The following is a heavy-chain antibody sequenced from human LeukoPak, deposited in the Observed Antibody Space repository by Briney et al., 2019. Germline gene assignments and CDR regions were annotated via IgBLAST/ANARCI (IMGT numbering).Heavy chain of an antibody. CDR3: ARAGYCSGGSCYHIDY. D-gene: IGHD2-15*01. CDR1: GGTFSSYA. CDR2: IIPILGIA. Sequence: ASVKVSCKASGGTFSSYAISWVRQAPGQGLEWMGRIIPILGIANYAQKFQGRVTITADKSTSTAYMELSSLRSEDTAVYYCARAGYCSGGSCYHIDYWGQGTLVTVSS. V-gene: IGHV1-69*04. J-gene: IGHJ4*02.